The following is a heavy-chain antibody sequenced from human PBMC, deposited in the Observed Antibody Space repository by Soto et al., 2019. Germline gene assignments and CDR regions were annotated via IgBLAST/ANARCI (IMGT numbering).Heavy chain of an antibody. CDR1: GGSISSYY. CDR2: IYYSGST. Sequence: SETLSLTCTVSGGSISSYYWSWIRQPPGKGLEWIGYIYYSGSTNYNPSLKSRVTISVDTSKNQFSLKLSSVTAADTAVYYCASRAVAGRWYFDYWGQGTLVTVSS. V-gene: IGHV4-59*01. J-gene: IGHJ4*02. CDR3: ASRAVAGRWYFDY. D-gene: IGHD6-19*01.